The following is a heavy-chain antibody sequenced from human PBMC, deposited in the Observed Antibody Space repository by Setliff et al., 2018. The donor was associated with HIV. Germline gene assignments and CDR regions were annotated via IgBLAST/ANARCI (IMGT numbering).Heavy chain of an antibody. CDR1: GGSINSYY. J-gene: IGHJ4*02. Sequence: TLSLTCTVSGGSINSYYWSWIRQPPGKGLEWIGYIYHSGSTFYNPSLKSRVTLSADTSKNQLSLSLTSVTAADTAVYYCARVRLTMIMMVDYFDQWGQGTLVTVSS. D-gene: IGHD3-22*01. CDR2: IYHSGST. V-gene: IGHV4-59*12. CDR3: ARVRLTMIMMVDYFDQ.